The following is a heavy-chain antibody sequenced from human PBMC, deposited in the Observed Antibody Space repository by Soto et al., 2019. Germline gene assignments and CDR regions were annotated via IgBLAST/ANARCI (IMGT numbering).Heavy chain of an antibody. J-gene: IGHJ6*02. Sequence: SLRLSCAASGFTFSSYAMHWVRQAPGKGLEWVAVISYDGSNKYYADSVKGRFTISRDNSKNTLYLQMNSLRAEDTAVYYCARDQLIAVGGRGYYYGMDGWGQGTTVTVSS. CDR2: ISYDGSNK. CDR1: GFTFSSYA. CDR3: ARDQLIAVGGRGYYYGMDG. V-gene: IGHV3-30-3*01. D-gene: IGHD6-19*01.